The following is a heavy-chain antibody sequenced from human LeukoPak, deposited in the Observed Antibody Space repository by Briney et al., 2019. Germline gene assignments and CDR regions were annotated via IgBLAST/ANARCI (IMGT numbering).Heavy chain of an antibody. CDR3: AKCKPMITFEGVIYYFDY. CDR2: ISGSGGST. V-gene: IGHV3-23*01. D-gene: IGHD3-16*02. Sequence: GGSLRLSCAASGFTFSSYAMSWVRQAPGKGLEWVSAISGSGGSTYYADSVKGRFTISRDNSKNTLYLQMNSLRAEDTAVYYCAKCKPMITFEGVIYYFDYWGQGTLVTVSS. CDR1: GFTFSSYA. J-gene: IGHJ4*02.